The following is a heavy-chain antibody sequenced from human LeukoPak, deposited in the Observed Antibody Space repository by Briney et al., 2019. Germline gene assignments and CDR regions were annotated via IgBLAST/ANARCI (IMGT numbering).Heavy chain of an antibody. CDR2: IHYSGNT. CDR3: ARGYGSGNNWFDP. Sequence: SETLSLTCTVAGGSISSTTLYWGWIRQPPGKGLEWIASIHYSGNTYYNPSLRSRVTTFVDTSKNQIFLKLSSVVAADTAVYYCARGYGSGNNWFDPWGQGTLVTVSS. V-gene: IGHV4-39*01. CDR1: GGSISSTTLY. D-gene: IGHD3-10*01. J-gene: IGHJ5*02.